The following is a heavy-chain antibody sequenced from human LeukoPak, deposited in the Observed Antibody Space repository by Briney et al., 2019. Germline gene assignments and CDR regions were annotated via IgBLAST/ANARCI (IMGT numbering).Heavy chain of an antibody. CDR1: GYTFTSYY. D-gene: IGHD1-7*01. CDR3: AAERRGNYRLDY. CDR2: INPSGGST. J-gene: IGHJ4*02. V-gene: IGHV1-46*01. Sequence: ASVKVSCKASGYTFTSYYIHWVRQAPGQGLEWMGIINPSGGSTTYAQKFQGRVTMTRDTSTNTVYMELSSLRSEDTAVYYCAAERRGNYRLDYWGQGALVTVSS.